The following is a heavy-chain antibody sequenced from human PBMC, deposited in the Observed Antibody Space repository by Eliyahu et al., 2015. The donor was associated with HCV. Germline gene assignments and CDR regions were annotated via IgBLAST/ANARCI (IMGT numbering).Heavy chain of an antibody. J-gene: IGHJ4*02. CDR1: GFTFGXYA. D-gene: IGHD3-16*01. Sequence: QVRLVESGGGVVQPGGSXXLSCXXSGFTFGXYAXXWVRQAPGKGLEWLAVSWFDGTVENYADSVKGRFTISRDNSNNTAYLQINSPRVDDAAIYYCARSMRELIPDGPGDYWGQGVLVTVSS. CDR2: SWFDGTVE. V-gene: IGHV3-33*01. CDR3: ARSMRELIPDGPGDY.